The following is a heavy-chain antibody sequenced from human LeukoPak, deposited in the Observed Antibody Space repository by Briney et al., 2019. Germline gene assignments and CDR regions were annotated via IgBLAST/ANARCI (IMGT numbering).Heavy chain of an antibody. CDR2: ISSSGSTI. V-gene: IGHV3-11*04. CDR1: GFTFSDYY. CDR3: ARVRSAPESWSIPYDAFDI. D-gene: IGHD6-13*01. Sequence: GSLRLSCAASGFTFSDYYMSWIRQAPGKGLEWVSYISSSGSTIYYADSVKGRFTISRDNAKNSLYLQMNSLRAEDTAVYYCARVRSAPESWSIPYDAFDIWGQGTMVTVSS. J-gene: IGHJ3*02.